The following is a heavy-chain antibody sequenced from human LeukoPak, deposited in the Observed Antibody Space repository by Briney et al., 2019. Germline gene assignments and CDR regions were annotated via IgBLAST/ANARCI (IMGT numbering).Heavy chain of an antibody. CDR2: ISSRASTT. CDR3: ATGKRQLDY. D-gene: IGHD6-13*01. V-gene: IGHV3-11*01. CDR1: GFTFSNAW. Sequence: GGSLRLSCAASGFTFSNAWMSWVRQAPGQGLEWVSYISSRASTTYYADSVKGRFTISRDNANNSMYLQMNSLRTEDTAVYYCATGKRQLDYWGQGTLVTVSS. J-gene: IGHJ4*02.